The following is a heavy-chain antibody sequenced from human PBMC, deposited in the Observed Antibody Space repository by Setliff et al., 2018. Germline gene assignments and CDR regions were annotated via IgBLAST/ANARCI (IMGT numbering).Heavy chain of an antibody. V-gene: IGHV4-39*07. J-gene: IGHJ5*02. D-gene: IGHD3-22*01. CDR1: GGSISSSSCY. CDR3: ARTNYYDSSTYFNWFDP. Sequence: SETLSLTCTVSGGSISSSSCYWGWIRQPPGKGLEWIVSIYHSGSTYYNPSLKSRVTMSVDNSKNQFSLKLSSVTAADTAVYSCARTNYYDSSTYFNWFDPWGQGTLVTVSS. CDR2: IYHSGST.